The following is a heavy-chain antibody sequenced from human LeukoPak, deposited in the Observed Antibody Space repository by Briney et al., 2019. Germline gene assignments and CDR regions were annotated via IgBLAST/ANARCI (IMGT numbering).Heavy chain of an antibody. Sequence: GGALRLSCAAPGFTFSSYAMSWGRQAPGKGLEWGSAISGSGGSTYYADSVKGRFTISRDNSKNTLYLQMNSLRAEDTAVYYCAKDPPGIAAAEGPNDYWGQGTLVTVSS. CDR3: AKDPPGIAAAEGPNDY. CDR1: GFTFSSYA. D-gene: IGHD6-13*01. V-gene: IGHV3-23*01. J-gene: IGHJ4*02. CDR2: ISGSGGST.